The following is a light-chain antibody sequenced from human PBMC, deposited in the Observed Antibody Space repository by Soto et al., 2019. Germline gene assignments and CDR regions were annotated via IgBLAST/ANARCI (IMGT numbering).Light chain of an antibody. CDR3: QQSNKWPYT. V-gene: IGKV3-15*01. J-gene: IGKJ2*01. CDR1: QSVSSN. Sequence: IGMTQSPATLSVSPGERATLSCRASQSVSSNLAWYQHKPGQAPRLLFYGASTRAAGIPARFSGGGSGTDFTLTISGLQSEDFAVYYCQQSNKWPYTFGQGTKLEIK. CDR2: GAS.